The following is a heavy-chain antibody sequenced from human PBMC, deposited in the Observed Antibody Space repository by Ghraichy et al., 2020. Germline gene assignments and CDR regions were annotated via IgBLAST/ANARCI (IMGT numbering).Heavy chain of an antibody. D-gene: IGHD4-23*01. Sequence: ASVKVSCKASGYTFTGYYMHWVRQAPGQGLEWMGRINPNSGGTNYAQKFQGRVTMTRETSISTAYMELSRLRSDNTAVYYCARDYGGNSKGPIYYYYYGMDVWGQGTTVTVSS. CDR3: ARDYGGNSKGPIYYYYYGMDV. V-gene: IGHV1-2*06. J-gene: IGHJ6*02. CDR1: GYTFTGYY. CDR2: INPNSGGT.